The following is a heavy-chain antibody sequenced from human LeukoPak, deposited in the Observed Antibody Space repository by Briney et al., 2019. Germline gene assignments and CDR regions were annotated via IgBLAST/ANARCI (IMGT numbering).Heavy chain of an antibody. V-gene: IGHV4-61*02. CDR2: IYTSGST. J-gene: IGHJ5*02. CDR3: ARVLATMVRGVIAGDWFDP. D-gene: IGHD3-10*01. Sequence: SQTLSLTCTVSGGSISSGSYYWRWIRQPAGKGLEWIGRIYTSGSTNYNPSLKSRVTISVDTSKNQFSLKLSSVTAADTAVYYCARVLATMVRGVIAGDWFDPWGQGTLVTVSS. CDR1: GGSISSGSYY.